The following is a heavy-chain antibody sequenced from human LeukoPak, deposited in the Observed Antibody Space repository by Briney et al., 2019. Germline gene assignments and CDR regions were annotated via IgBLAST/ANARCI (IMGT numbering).Heavy chain of an antibody. CDR3: ASSPYSYGSNYYYYYMDV. CDR2: ISAYNGNT. J-gene: IGHJ6*03. Sequence: ASVKVSCKASGYTFTSYGISWVRPAPGQWLEWMGWISAYNGNTNYAQKLQGRVTMTTDTSTSTAYMELRSLRSDDTAVYYCASSPYSYGSNYYYYYMDVWGKGTTVTVSS. D-gene: IGHD5-18*01. CDR1: GYTFTSYG. V-gene: IGHV1-18*01.